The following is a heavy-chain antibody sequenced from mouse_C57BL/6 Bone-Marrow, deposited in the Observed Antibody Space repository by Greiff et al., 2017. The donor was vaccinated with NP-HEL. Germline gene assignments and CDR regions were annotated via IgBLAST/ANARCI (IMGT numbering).Heavy chain of an antibody. D-gene: IGHD2-5*01. V-gene: IGHV1-82*01. CDR2: IYPGDGDT. CDR3: ARKRDYSNTDYYAMDY. CDR1: GYAFSSSW. Sequence: VQRVESGPELVKPGASVKISCKASGYAFSSSWMNWVKQRPGKGLEWIGRIYPGDGDTNYNGKFKGKATLTADKSSSTAYMQLSSLTSEDSAVYFCARKRDYSNTDYYAMDYWGQGTSVTVSS. J-gene: IGHJ4*01.